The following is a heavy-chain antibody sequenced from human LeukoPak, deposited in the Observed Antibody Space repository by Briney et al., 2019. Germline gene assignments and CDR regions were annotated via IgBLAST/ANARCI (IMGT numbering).Heavy chain of an antibody. Sequence: SSETLSLTCAVSGYSISSGYYWGWVRQPPGKGLECFGSIYHSGITYYNTSLKSRVTMSVDTSKNQFSLKLSSVTAADTAVYYCARAYCSGDCNYLAQYFDYWGQGTLVTVSS. CDR3: ARAYCSGDCNYLAQYFDY. J-gene: IGHJ4*02. D-gene: IGHD2-21*02. V-gene: IGHV4-38-2*01. CDR1: GYSISSGYY. CDR2: IYHSGIT.